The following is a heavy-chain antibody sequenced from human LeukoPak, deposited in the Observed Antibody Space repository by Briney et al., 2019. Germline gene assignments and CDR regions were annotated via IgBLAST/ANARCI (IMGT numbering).Heavy chain of an antibody. D-gene: IGHD1-26*01. CDR3: AILFATPYYFDY. V-gene: IGHV3-7*05. Sequence: GGSLRLSCAASGFNFISYRMSWVRQAPGKGLEWEANIKQDGSEKYYVDSVKGRFTISRDNAKNSLYLQMNSLRAEDTAVYYCAILFATPYYFDYWGQGTLVTVSS. CDR1: GFNFISYR. CDR2: IKQDGSEK. J-gene: IGHJ4*02.